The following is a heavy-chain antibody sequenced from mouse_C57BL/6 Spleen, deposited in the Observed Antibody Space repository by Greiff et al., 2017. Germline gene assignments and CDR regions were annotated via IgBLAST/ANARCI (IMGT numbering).Heavy chain of an antibody. J-gene: IGHJ2*01. D-gene: IGHD2-2*01. CDR2: IFPGSGDT. CDR1: GYAFTSYW. Sequence: QVQLQQSGAELMKPGASVKLSCKASGYAFTSYWMEWVKQRPGHGLEWIGEIFPGSGDTNYNEKFKGKATLTADKSSNTAYMQLSSLTTEDSAVYSWASGGGYIARGVYYYGYWGQGTTLTVSS. V-gene: IGHV1-9*01. CDR3: ASGGGYIARGVYYYGY.